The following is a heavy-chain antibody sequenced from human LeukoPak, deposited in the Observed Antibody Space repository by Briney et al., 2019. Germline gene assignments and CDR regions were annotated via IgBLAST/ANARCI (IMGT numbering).Heavy chain of an antibody. D-gene: IGHD3-3*01. CDR2: IKQDGSEK. CDR1: GFTFSAYW. V-gene: IGHV3-7*01. Sequence: GGSLRLSCAASGFTFSAYWMHWVRQAPGKGLEWVANIKQDGSEKYYVDSVKGRFTISRDNAKNSLYLQMNSLRAEDTAVYYCARERYYDFWSGPYYYYYYYMDVWGKGTTVTVSS. J-gene: IGHJ6*03. CDR3: ARERYYDFWSGPYYYYYYYMDV.